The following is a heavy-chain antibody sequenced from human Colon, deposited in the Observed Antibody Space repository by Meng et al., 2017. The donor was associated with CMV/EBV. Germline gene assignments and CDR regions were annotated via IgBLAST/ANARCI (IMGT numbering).Heavy chain of an antibody. CDR3: AKDPYYDFWSGGTQYYYGMDV. CDR1: GFSFSKYA. D-gene: IGHD3-3*01. V-gene: IGHV3-23*01. J-gene: IGHJ6*02. Sequence: GGSLRLSCAASGFSFSKYAMSWVRQAPGRGLEWVASISGPGGSTSYADSVKGRFTISRENFRNTMYLQMNSVRAEDTAIYYCAKDPYYDFWSGGTQYYYGMDVWGHGTTVTVSS. CDR2: ISGPGGST.